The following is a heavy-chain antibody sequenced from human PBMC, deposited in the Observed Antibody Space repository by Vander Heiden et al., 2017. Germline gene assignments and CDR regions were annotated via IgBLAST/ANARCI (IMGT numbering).Heavy chain of an antibody. CDR2: INSDGGRT. D-gene: IGHD4-4*01. CDR1: GFTLSSYW. J-gene: IGHJ3*02. CDR3: ARLAVTLGTDAFHI. Sequence: VSLVESGGGSVQPGGSLRLSCAASGFTLSSYWMRWVRQAPGKGVVWVSRINSDGGRTSYADAVKGRFTISRDNAKNTLYLQIKSLSPADTAVYYCARLAVTLGTDAFHIRGQGTLITVSS. V-gene: IGHV3-74*01.